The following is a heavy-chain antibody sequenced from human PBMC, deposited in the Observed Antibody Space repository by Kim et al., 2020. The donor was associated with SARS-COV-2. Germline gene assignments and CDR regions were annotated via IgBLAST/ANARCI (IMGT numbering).Heavy chain of an antibody. D-gene: IGHD1-26*01. J-gene: IGHJ4*02. CDR2: I. V-gene: IGHV3-11*01. Sequence: IYYADSVKGRFPLPRDNAKYSLYLQVNSLRAEDTAVYYCARDPVGTLDYWGQGTLVTVSS. CDR3: ARDPVGTLDY.